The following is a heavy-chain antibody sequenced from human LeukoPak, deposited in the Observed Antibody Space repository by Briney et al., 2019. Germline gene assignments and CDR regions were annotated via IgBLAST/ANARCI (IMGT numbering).Heavy chain of an antibody. D-gene: IGHD5-12*01. Sequence: KPSETLSLTCSVSGGSISSSSYYWGWIRQPPGKGLEWIGSIYYSGSTYYNPSLKSRVTISVDTSKNQFSLKLSSVTAADTAVYYCARVVAVATVDGYFDYWGQGTLVTVSS. CDR2: IYYSGST. CDR3: ARVVAVATVDGYFDY. V-gene: IGHV4-39*07. J-gene: IGHJ4*02. CDR1: GGSISSSSYY.